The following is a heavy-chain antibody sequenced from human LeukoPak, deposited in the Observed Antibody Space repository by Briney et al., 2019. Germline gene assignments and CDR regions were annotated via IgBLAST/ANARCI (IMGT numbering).Heavy chain of an antibody. CDR3: TTVSPPSEYSSSWWSDY. J-gene: IGHJ4*02. D-gene: IGHD6-13*01. V-gene: IGHV3-15*01. Sequence: PGGSLRLSCAASGFTFSNAWMSWVRQAPGKGLEWVGRIKSKTDGGTTDYAAPVKGRFTISRDDSKNTLYLQMNSLKTEDTAVYYCTTVSPPSEYSSSWWSDYWGQGTLVTVSS. CDR1: GFTFSNAW. CDR2: IKSKTDGGTT.